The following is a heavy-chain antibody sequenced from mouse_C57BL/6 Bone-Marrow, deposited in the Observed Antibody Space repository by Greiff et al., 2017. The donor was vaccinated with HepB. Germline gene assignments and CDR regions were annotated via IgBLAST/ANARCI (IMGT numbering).Heavy chain of an antibody. V-gene: IGHV6-3*01. Sequence: EVKVEESGGGLVQPGGSMKLSCVASGFTFINYWMNWVRQSPEKGLEWVAQIRLKSDNYATHYAESVKGRFTISRDDSKSSVYLQMNNLRAEDTGIYYCTRYGSRFSMDYWGQGTSVTVSS. D-gene: IGHD1-1*01. J-gene: IGHJ4*01. CDR1: GFTFINYW. CDR2: IRLKSDNYAT. CDR3: TRYGSRFSMDY.